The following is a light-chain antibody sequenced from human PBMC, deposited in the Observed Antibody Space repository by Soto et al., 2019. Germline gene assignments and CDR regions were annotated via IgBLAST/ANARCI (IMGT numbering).Light chain of an antibody. J-gene: IGLJ1*01. Sequence: QSVLTQPASVSGSPGQSITISCTETSSDVGGYNYVSWYQQHPGKAPKLMIYDVSNRPSGVSNRFSGSKSGNTASLTISGLQAEDEADYYCSSYTSSSTPYVFGTGTKLTVL. CDR1: SSDVGGYNY. CDR2: DVS. V-gene: IGLV2-14*01. CDR3: SSYTSSSTPYV.